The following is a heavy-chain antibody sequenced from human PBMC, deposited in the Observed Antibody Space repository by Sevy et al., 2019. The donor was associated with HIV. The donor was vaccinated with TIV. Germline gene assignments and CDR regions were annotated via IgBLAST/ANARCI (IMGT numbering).Heavy chain of an antibody. D-gene: IGHD2-2*01. CDR2: INGDGSST. V-gene: IGHV3-74*01. CDR1: GLTFSSYW. CDR3: VRQRGDTVVLPDVLPDYGMGV. Sequence: GGSLRLSCAASGLTFSSYWMHWVRQAPGKGLVWVSRINGDGSSTSYADSVKGRFTISRDNAKNTLYLQMNSLRAEDTAVYYCVRQRGDTVVLPDVLPDYGMGVWGQGTTVTVSS. J-gene: IGHJ6*02.